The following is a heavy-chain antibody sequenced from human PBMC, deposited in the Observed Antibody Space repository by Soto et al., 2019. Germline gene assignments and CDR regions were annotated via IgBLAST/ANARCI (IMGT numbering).Heavy chain of an antibody. CDR2: IKQDGSEK. CDR3: ARVGSSYYYYYMDV. CDR1: GFTFSSYW. J-gene: IGHJ6*03. Sequence: GGSLRVSCAASGFTFSSYWMSWVRQAPGKGLEWVANIKQDGSEKYYVDSVKGRFTISRDNAKNSLYLQMNSLRAEDTAVYYCARVGSSYYYYYMDVWGKGTTVTVSS. D-gene: IGHD6-6*01. V-gene: IGHV3-7*03.